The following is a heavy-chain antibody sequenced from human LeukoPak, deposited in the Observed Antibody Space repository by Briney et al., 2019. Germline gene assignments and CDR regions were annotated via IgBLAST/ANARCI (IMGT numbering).Heavy chain of an antibody. Sequence: GGSLRLSCAASGFTFSSYAMSWVRQAPGKGLEWVAVISYDGSNKYYADSVKGRFTISRDNSKNTLYLQMNSLRAEDTAVYYCAKALYYYDSSGYRPYYFDYWGQGTLVTVSS. J-gene: IGHJ4*02. V-gene: IGHV3-30-3*01. CDR3: AKALYYYDSSGYRPYYFDY. CDR2: ISYDGSNK. D-gene: IGHD3-22*01. CDR1: GFTFSSYA.